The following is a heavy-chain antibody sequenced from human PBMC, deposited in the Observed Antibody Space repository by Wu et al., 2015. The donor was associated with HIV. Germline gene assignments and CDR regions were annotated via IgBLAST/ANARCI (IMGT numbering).Heavy chain of an antibody. CDR3: ARDRPVTMVRGADDAFDI. CDR2: ISAYNGNT. J-gene: IGHJ3*02. CDR1: GYTFTSYG. D-gene: IGHD3-10*01. V-gene: IGHV1-18*01. Sequence: QVQLVQSGAEVKKPGASVKVSCKASGYTFTSYGISWVRQAPGQGLEWMGWISAYNGNTNYAQKLQGRVTMTTDTSTSTAYMELRSLRSDDTAVYYCARDRPVTMVRGADDAFDIWGQGTMVTVSS.